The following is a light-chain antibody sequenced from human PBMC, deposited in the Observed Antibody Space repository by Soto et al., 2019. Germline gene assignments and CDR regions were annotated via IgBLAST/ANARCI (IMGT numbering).Light chain of an antibody. CDR1: QSISIW. J-gene: IGKJ1*01. Sequence: DLPMTPSPSTLSAFVGNRLTIPCRASQSISIWLAWYQQKPGKAPKILIYKASSLESGVPSRFSGSGSGTEFTLTISSLQPDDFATYYCQQYSTYTPRTFGQGTKVDIK. V-gene: IGKV1-5*03. CDR3: QQYSTYTPRT. CDR2: KAS.